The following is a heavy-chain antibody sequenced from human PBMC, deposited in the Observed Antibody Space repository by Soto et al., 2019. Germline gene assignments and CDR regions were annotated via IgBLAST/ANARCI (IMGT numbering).Heavy chain of an antibody. Sequence: QVQLVESGGGVVQPGRSLRLSCAASGFTFSSYAMHWVRQAPGKGLEWVAVISYDGSNKYYADSVKGRFTISRDNSKNTLYLQMNSLRAEDTAVYYCARGGSTVTTFWFAPWGQGTLVTVSS. CDR1: GFTFSSYA. D-gene: IGHD4-17*01. CDR3: ARGGSTVTTFWFAP. J-gene: IGHJ5*02. V-gene: IGHV3-30-3*01. CDR2: ISYDGSNK.